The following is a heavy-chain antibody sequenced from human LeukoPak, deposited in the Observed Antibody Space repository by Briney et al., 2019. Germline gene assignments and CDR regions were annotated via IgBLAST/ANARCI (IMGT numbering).Heavy chain of an antibody. CDR1: GYTFTSYG. CDR2: IIPILGIA. Sequence: GASVKVSCKASGYTFTSYGISWVRQAPGQGLEWMGRIIPILGIANYAQKFQGRVTITADKSASTAYMELSSLRSEDTAVYYCARIVRYYFDYWGQGTQVTVSS. CDR3: ARIVRYYFDY. V-gene: IGHV1-69*04. D-gene: IGHD3-16*01. J-gene: IGHJ4*02.